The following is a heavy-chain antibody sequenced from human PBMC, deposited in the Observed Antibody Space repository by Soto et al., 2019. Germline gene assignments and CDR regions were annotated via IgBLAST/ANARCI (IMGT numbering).Heavy chain of an antibody. CDR3: ARDPGFTVNLYWYFDL. CDR1: GFTFSSYG. CDR2: IWYDGSNK. J-gene: IGHJ2*01. V-gene: IGHV3-33*01. D-gene: IGHD4-17*01. Sequence: QVQLVESGGGVVQPGRSLRLSCAASGFTFSSYGMHWVRQAPGKGLEWVAVIWYDGSNKYYADSVKGRFTISRDNSKNTLYLQMNSLRAEDTAVYYCARDPGFTVNLYWYFDLWGRGTLVTVSS.